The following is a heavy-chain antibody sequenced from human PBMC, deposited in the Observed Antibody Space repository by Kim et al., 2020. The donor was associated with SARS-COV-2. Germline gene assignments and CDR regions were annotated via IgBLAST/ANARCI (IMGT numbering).Heavy chain of an antibody. CDR2: ISSSSSTI. CDR3: ARDTYGDYGDYRYYYYYYGMDV. V-gene: IGHV3-48*02. CDR1: GFTFSSYS. J-gene: IGHJ6*02. Sequence: GGSLRLSCAASGFTFSSYSMNWVRQAPGKGLEWVSYISSSSSTIYYADSVKGRFTISRDNAKNSLYLQMNSLRDEDTAVYYCARDTYGDYGDYRYYYYYYGMDVWGQGTTVTVSS. D-gene: IGHD4-17*01.